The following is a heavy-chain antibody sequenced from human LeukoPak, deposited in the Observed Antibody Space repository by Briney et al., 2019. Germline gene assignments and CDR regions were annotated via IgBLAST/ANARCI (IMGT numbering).Heavy chain of an antibody. CDR2: INPSGGST. Sequence: KPGASVKVSCKASGYTFTSYYMHWVRQAPGQGLEWMGIINPSGGSTSYAQKFQGRVTMTRDMSTSTVYMELSSLRSEDTAVYYCARDLRGSSGQTGLPDYWGQGTLVTVSS. J-gene: IGHJ4*02. D-gene: IGHD3-22*01. V-gene: IGHV1-46*01. CDR1: GYTFTSYY. CDR3: ARDLRGSSGQTGLPDY.